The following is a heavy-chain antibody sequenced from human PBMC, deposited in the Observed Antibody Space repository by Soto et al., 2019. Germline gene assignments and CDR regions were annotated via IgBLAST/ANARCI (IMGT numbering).Heavy chain of an antibody. J-gene: IGHJ3*02. CDR3: ARGNSGWHDAFDI. D-gene: IGHD6-19*01. CDR1: GFTFSSYG. V-gene: IGHV3-33*01. CDR2: IWYDGSNK. Sequence: QVQLVESGGGVVQPGRSLRLSCAASGFTFSSYGMHWVRQAPGKGLEWVAVIWYDGSNKYYADSVKGRFTISRDNSKNPLYLQMNSLRAEDTAVYYCARGNSGWHDAFDIWGQGTMVTVSS.